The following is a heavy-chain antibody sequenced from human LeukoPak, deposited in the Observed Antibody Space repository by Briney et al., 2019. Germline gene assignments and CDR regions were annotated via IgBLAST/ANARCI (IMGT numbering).Heavy chain of an antibody. Sequence: PSETLSLTCNVSGGSISGSSYYWGWIRQPPGKGLEWIGSIYYSGSTYYNPSLKSRVTISVDTSKNQFSLKLTSVTAADTAVYYCARGTDTAMVLTAGVDTFDYWGQGTLVTVSS. CDR2: IYYSGST. J-gene: IGHJ4*02. V-gene: IGHV4-39*07. D-gene: IGHD5-18*01. CDR3: ARGTDTAMVLTAGVDTFDY. CDR1: GGSISGSSYY.